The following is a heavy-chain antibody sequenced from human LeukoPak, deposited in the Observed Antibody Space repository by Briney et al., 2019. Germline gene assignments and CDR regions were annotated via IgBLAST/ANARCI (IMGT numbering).Heavy chain of an antibody. V-gene: IGHV3-49*04. Sequence: GGSLRLSCTASGFTFGDYAMSWARQAPGKGLEWVGFIRSKAFGETTEYAASVKGRFTISRDNAKNSLSLQMDSLRAEDTAVYYCARGHAVDRSTWYFDYWGQGTLVTVSS. CDR1: GFTFGDYA. CDR2: IRSKAFGETT. D-gene: IGHD1-26*01. CDR3: ARGHAVDRSTWYFDY. J-gene: IGHJ4*02.